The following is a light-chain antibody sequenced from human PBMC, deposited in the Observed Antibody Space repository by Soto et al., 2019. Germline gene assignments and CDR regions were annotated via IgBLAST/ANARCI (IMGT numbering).Light chain of an antibody. V-gene: IGLV2-14*01. CDR3: SSYTSTNSWV. CDR2: DVS. J-gene: IGLJ3*02. Sequence: QSALTQSASVSGSPGQSITISCTGTSSDVGGYNYVSWYQQHPGKAPKLIIYDVSNRPSGVSTRFSGSKSGNTASLTISGLQAEYEADYSCSSYTSTNSWVFGGGTKLTGL. CDR1: SSDVGGYNY.